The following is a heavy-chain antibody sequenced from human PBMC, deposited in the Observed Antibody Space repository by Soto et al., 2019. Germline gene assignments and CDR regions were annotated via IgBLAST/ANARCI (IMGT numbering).Heavy chain of an antibody. D-gene: IGHD4-17*01. CDR2: IYHSGST. CDR1: GGSISSGGYS. CDR3: ARFYGDYQNWFDP. Sequence: QLQLQESGSGLVKPSQTLSLTCAVSGGSISSGGYSWSWIRQPPGKGLEWIGYIYHSGSTYYNPTLKSRVXXSXDXXQNQFSLKLSSVTAADTAVYYCARFYGDYQNWFDPWGQGTLVTVSS. V-gene: IGHV4-30-2*01. J-gene: IGHJ5*02.